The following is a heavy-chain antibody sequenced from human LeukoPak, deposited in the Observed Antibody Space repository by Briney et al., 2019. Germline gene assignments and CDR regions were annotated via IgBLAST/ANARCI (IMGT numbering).Heavy chain of an antibody. CDR1: GFTFSSYA. D-gene: IGHD1-26*01. V-gene: IGHV3-21*01. Sequence: GGSLRLSCAASGFTFSSYAMSWVRQAPGKGLGWVSSISRSSIYTYYEDSVKGRLTISRDNAKNSLYLQMNSLRAEDTAVYYCARGYRYSGSYTFDYWGQGTLVTVSS. CDR2: ISRSSIYT. CDR3: ARGYRYSGSYTFDY. J-gene: IGHJ4*02.